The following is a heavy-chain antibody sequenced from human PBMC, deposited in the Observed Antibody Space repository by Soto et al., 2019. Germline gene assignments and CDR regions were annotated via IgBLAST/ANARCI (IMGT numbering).Heavy chain of an antibody. Sequence: QVQLQESGPGLVKPSQTLSLTCTVSGGSISSSGYYWSWIRQHPGKGLEWIGSIYYSVSTYYNPSLKGRLTISVDTSKHPFSLKLSSVTAADTAVYYCARGPLWFGESRSLRYFDLWGRGTLVTVS. V-gene: IGHV4-31*03. CDR2: IYYSVST. J-gene: IGHJ2*01. D-gene: IGHD3-10*01. CDR1: GGSISSSGYY. CDR3: ARGPLWFGESRSLRYFDL.